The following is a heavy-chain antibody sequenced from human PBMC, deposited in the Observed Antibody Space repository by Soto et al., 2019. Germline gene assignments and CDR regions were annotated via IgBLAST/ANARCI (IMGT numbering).Heavy chain of an antibody. Sequence: QVQLVESGGGVVQPGRSLRLSCAASGFTFSSYAMHWVRQAPGKGLEWVAVISYDGSNKYYADSVKGRFTISRDNSKNTLYLKMNSLRAEDTAVYYCARDPEYCSGGSCYSLGWYFDLWGRGTLVTVSS. V-gene: IGHV3-30-3*01. CDR1: GFTFSSYA. CDR2: ISYDGSNK. D-gene: IGHD2-15*01. J-gene: IGHJ2*01. CDR3: ARDPEYCSGGSCYSLGWYFDL.